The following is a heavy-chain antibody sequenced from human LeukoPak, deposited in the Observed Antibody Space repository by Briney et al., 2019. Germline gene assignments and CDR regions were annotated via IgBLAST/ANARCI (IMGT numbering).Heavy chain of an antibody. CDR1: GGSISSNNYY. Sequence: SETLSLTCTVSGGSISSNNYYWGWIRQPPGKGLEWIGSFYNSGSTYYSPSLKSRVTISVDTSKNQFSLKLSSVTAADTAVYYCVVMPGYWGQGTLVTVSS. CDR3: VVMPGY. D-gene: IGHD3-16*01. CDR2: FYNSGST. J-gene: IGHJ4*02. V-gene: IGHV4-39*01.